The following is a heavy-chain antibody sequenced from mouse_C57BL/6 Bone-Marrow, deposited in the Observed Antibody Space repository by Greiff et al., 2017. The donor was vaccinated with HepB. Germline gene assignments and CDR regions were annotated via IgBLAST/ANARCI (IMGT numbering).Heavy chain of an antibody. Sequence: QVQLQQSGAELARPGASVKLSCKASGYTFTSYGISWVKQRTGQGLEWIGEIYPRSGNTYYNEKFKGKATLPADKSSSTAYMELRSLTSEDSAVYFCAIKGSSGPSWFAYWGQGTLVTVSA. J-gene: IGHJ3*01. V-gene: IGHV1-81*01. CDR3: AIKGSSGPSWFAY. CDR1: GYTFTSYG. CDR2: IYPRSGNT. D-gene: IGHD3-2*02.